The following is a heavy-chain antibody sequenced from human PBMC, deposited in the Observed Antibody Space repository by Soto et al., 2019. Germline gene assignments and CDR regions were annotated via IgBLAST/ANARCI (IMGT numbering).Heavy chain of an antibody. Sequence: QITLKESGPTLVNPTQTLTLTCTFSVFSFLTSEVGVGWIRQPQGKAPAWLALIYWDDDERYSPSLRSRLTITKYSSKNQVVLTLTDRSPVDTATYYCAHSRLGPINYWGQGSLITVSS. V-gene: IGHV2-5*02. CDR3: AHSRLGPINY. J-gene: IGHJ4*02. D-gene: IGHD3-16*01. CDR2: IYWDDDE. CDR1: VFSFLTSEVG.